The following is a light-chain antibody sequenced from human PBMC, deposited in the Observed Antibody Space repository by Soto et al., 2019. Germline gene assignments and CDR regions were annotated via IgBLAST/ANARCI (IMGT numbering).Light chain of an antibody. CDR3: QQYYSTPLS. CDR1: QSVLYSSNNKNY. V-gene: IGKV4-1*01. J-gene: IGKJ4*01. CDR2: CAS. Sequence: DIVMTQSPDSLAVSLGERATINCKSSQSVLYSSNNKNYLAWYQQKPGQPPKLLIYCASTRESGVPDRFGGCRSGTDFTLTISSLQAEDVAVTECQQYYSTPLSFGGGTKVEIK.